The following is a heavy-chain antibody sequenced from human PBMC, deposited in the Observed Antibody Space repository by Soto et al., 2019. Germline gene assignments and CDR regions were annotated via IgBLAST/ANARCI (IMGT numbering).Heavy chain of an antibody. J-gene: IGHJ6*03. CDR3: AKSLETPGDYYYYMDV. V-gene: IGHV3-23*01. Sequence: GGSLRLSCAASGFTFDNYAMSWVRQAPGKGLEWVSAISGGGYYTYYADSVRGRFTISRDNSKNTLYLQMNSLRAEDTAIYYCAKSLETPGDYYYYMDVWGFGTTVTVSS. D-gene: IGHD3-16*01. CDR2: ISGGGYYT. CDR1: GFTFDNYA.